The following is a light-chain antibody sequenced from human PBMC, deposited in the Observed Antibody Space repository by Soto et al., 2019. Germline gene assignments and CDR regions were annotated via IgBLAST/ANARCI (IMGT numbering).Light chain of an antibody. J-gene: IGKJ5*01. V-gene: IGKV3-11*01. CDR1: QSVGSY. CDR3: QQRSNWPPIT. Sequence: EIVLTQSPATLSLSPGEGATLSCRASQSVGSYLAWYQQKPGQAPRLLIYDASNRATGIPARFSGSGSGTNFTLTISSLEPEDFAVYYCQQRSNWPPITFGQGTRLEIK. CDR2: DAS.